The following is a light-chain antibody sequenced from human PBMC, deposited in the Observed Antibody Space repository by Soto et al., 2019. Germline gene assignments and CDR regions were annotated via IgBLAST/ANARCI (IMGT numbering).Light chain of an antibody. CDR1: QSVSSY. CDR3: QQRSNWPLT. Sequence: EIVLTQSPATLSLYPEERATLSCRASQSVSSYLAWYQQKPGQAPRLLIYDASNRATGIPARFSGSGSGTDFTLTTSSLEPEDFAVYYCQQRSNWPLTFGGGTKV. CDR2: DAS. J-gene: IGKJ4*01. V-gene: IGKV3-11*01.